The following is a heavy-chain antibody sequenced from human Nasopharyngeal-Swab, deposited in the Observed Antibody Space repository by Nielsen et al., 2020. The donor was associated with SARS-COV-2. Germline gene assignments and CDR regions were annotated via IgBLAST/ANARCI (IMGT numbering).Heavy chain of an antibody. CDR1: GFTFSSYW. CDR2: ISSSGDYI. V-gene: IGHV3-21*01. CDR3: ARDTPAMFAY. J-gene: IGHJ4*02. Sequence: GESLKISCAASGFTFSSYWMNWVRQAPGKGLEWVSGISSSGDYIYYADSVKGRFPISRDNAKNSLYLQMNSLRAEDTALYYCARDTPAMFAYWGQGTLVTVSS.